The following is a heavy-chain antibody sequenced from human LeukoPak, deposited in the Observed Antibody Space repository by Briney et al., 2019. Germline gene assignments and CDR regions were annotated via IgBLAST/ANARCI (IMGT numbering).Heavy chain of an antibody. V-gene: IGHV4-39*01. CDR3: ARQTGSGLFILP. D-gene: IGHD3/OR15-3a*01. CDR1: GVSISSSNSY. CDR2: IYYSGNT. Sequence: SETPSLTCTVSGVSISSSNSYWGWIRQPPGKGLEWIGSIYYSGNTYYNASLESQVSISIDTSKNQFSLKLTSVTAADTAVYYCARQTGSGLFILPGGQGTLVTVSS. J-gene: IGHJ4*02.